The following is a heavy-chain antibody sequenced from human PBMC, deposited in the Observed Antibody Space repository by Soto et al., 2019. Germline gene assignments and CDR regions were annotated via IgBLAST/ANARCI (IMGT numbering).Heavy chain of an antibody. CDR3: ARTIWDCSGGPVCTNWFDP. D-gene: IGHD2-15*01. CDR2: IYYSGST. CDR1: GGSISSYY. Sequence: PSETLSLTCTVSGGSISSYYWSWIRQPPGKGLEWIGYIYYSGSTNYNPSLKSRVTISVDTSKNQFSLKLSSVTAADTAVYYCARTIWDCSGGPVCTNWFDPWGQGTLVTVSS. J-gene: IGHJ5*02. V-gene: IGHV4-59*01.